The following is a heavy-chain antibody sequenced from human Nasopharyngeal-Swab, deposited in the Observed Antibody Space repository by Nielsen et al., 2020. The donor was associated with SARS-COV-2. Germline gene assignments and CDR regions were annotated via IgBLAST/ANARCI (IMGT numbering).Heavy chain of an antibody. Sequence: ASVKVSCKASGYTLTGYYMHWVRQAPGQGLEGMGWIIPNSGGTSYAQKFQGRVSMTRDTSINTAYMELSRLRSDDTAVYYCATVKSVAVPGAIGTYYFDSWGQGSLITVSS. CDR2: IIPNSGGT. D-gene: IGHD2-2*01. CDR3: ATVKSVAVPGAIGTYYFDS. CDR1: GYTLTGYY. V-gene: IGHV1-2*02. J-gene: IGHJ4*02.